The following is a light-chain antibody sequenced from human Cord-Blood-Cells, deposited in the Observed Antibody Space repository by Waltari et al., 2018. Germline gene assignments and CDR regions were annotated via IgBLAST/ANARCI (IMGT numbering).Light chain of an antibody. J-gene: IGLJ3*02. V-gene: IGLV9-49*01. Sequence: QPVLTQPPSASASLGASVTLTCTLSSGYSNYKVDWYQQRPGKGRRFVMRVGTGGIVGSKGGGIPDRFSVLGSGLNRDLAIKNIQEEDESDYHCGADHGSGSNFVWVFGGGTKLTVL. CDR3: GADHGSGSNFVWV. CDR2: VGTGGIVG. CDR1: SGYSNYK.